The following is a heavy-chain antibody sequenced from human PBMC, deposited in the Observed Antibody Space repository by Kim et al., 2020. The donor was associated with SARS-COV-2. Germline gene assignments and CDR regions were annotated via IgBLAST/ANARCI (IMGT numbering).Heavy chain of an antibody. Sequence: SETLSLTCAVYGGSFSGYYWSWIRQPPGKGLEWIGEINHSGSTNYNPSLKSRVTISVDTSKNQFSLKLSSVTAADTAVYYCARWPGYFDNNDYWGQGTLVTVSS. CDR1: GGSFSGYY. D-gene: IGHD3-9*01. CDR3: ARWPGYFDNNDY. J-gene: IGHJ4*02. CDR2: INHSGST. V-gene: IGHV4-34*01.